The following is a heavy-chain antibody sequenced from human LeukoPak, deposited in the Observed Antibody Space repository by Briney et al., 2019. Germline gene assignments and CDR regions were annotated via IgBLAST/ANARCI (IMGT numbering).Heavy chain of an antibody. CDR3: AKDKVAAAGNRKQYYYYGMDV. D-gene: IGHD6-13*01. J-gene: IGHJ6*01. CDR1: GFTFSSYS. CDR2: ISGSGGST. V-gene: IGHV3-23*01. Sequence: GGSLRLSCAASGFTFSSYSMNWVRQAPGKGLEWVSAISGSGGSTNYADSVKGRFTISRDNSKNTLYLQMNSLRAEDTAVYYCAKDKVAAAGNRKQYYYYGMDVWGKGPRSPSPQ.